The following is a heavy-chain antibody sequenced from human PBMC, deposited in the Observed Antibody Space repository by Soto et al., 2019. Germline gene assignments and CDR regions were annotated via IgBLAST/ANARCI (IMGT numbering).Heavy chain of an antibody. CDR3: TRTAGYYDSSGYYSGYYYYGMDV. CDR2: IRSKAYGGTT. Sequence: GGSLRLSCTASGFTFGDYAMSWVRQAPGKGLEWVGFIRSKAYGGTTEYAASVKGRFTISRDDSKSIAYLQMNSLKTEDTAVFYCTRTAGYYDSSGYYSGYYYYGMDVWGRGTTVTVSS. J-gene: IGHJ6*02. D-gene: IGHD3-22*01. CDR1: GFTFGDYA. V-gene: IGHV3-49*04.